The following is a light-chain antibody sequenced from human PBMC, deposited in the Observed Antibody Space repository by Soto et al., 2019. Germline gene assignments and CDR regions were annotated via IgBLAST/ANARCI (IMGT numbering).Light chain of an antibody. CDR1: NSDVGLYNF. CDR2: EVI. V-gene: IGLV2-14*01. CDR3: SSYTSSSTWV. Sequence: QSVLTQPASVSGTPGQSITISCTGSNSDVGLYNFVSWYQHHPGKAPKLMIYEVINRPSGVSNRFSGSKSGNTASLTISGLQAEDEADYYCSSYTSSSTWVFGGGTKVTVL. J-gene: IGLJ3*02.